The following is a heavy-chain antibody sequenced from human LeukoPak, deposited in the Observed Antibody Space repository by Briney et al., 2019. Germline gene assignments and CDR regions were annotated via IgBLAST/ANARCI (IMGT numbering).Heavy chain of an antibody. CDR3: ATLTTYFYDSSGFD. CDR2: IYSGGST. D-gene: IGHD3-22*01. J-gene: IGHJ4*02. CDR1: GFTVSSNY. Sequence: GGSLRLSCAASGFTVSSNYMSWVRQAPGKGLEWVSVIYSGGSTYYAGSVKGRFTISRDNSKNTLYLQMNSLRAEDTAVYYCATLTTYFYDSSGFDWGQGTLVTVSS. V-gene: IGHV3-53*01.